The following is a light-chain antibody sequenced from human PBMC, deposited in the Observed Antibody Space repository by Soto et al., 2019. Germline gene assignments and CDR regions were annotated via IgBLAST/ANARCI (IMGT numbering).Light chain of an antibody. Sequence: QLVLTQPPSASASLGASVTLTCTLSSGYSNYKVDWYQQRPGKGPRFVMRVGTGGIVGSKGDGIPDRFSVLGSGLNRYLTIKNIQEEDESDYHCGADHGSGSNFVSVVLGGGTKLTVL. J-gene: IGLJ2*01. CDR1: SGYSNYK. CDR3: GADHGSGSNFVSVV. CDR2: VGTGGIVG. V-gene: IGLV9-49*01.